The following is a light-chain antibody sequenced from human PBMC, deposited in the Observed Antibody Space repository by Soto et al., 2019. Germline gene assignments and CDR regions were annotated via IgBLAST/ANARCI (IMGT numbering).Light chain of an antibody. CDR1: SSNIGSNT. CDR3: AAWDDRLDVSV. Sequence: QSVLTQPPSASGTPGQIVAISCSGSSSNIGSNTVTWYQQLPGTAPKLLIYSTSQRSSGVPGRFSGSKSGASASLSISGLQSEDEADYYCAAWDDRLDVSVFATGPKVNVL. CDR2: STS. V-gene: IGLV1-44*01. J-gene: IGLJ1*01.